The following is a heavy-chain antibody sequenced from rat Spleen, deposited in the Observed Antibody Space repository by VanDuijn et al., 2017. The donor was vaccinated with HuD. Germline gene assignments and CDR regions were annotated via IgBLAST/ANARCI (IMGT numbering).Heavy chain of an antibody. V-gene: IGHV5-19*01. CDR2: ISPSGVGT. Sequence: EVQLVESGGGLVQPGRSLKLSCAASGFTFSNYGMHWVRQAPTRGLEWVASISPSGVGTYYRDSMKGRFTISRDNAKSTLYLQMDSLRSEDTATYYCTRGHGYNYDWFAYWGQGTLVTVSS. CDR3: TRGHGYNYDWFAY. J-gene: IGHJ3*01. CDR1: GFTFSNYG. D-gene: IGHD1-9*01.